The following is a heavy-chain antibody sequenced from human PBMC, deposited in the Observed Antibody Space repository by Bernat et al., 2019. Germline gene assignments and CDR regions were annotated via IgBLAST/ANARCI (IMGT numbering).Heavy chain of an antibody. CDR3: AKDGFDSSGHTPDY. J-gene: IGHJ4*02. CDR2: ISYDGSNK. CDR1: GFTFSSYG. Sequence: QVQLVASGGGVVQPGRSLRLSCAASGFTFSSYGMHWVRQAPGKGLEWVAVISYDGSNKYYADSVKGRFTISRDNSKNTLYLQMNSLRAEDTAVYYCAKDGFDSSGHTPDYWGQGTLVTV. D-gene: IGHD3-22*01. V-gene: IGHV3-30*18.